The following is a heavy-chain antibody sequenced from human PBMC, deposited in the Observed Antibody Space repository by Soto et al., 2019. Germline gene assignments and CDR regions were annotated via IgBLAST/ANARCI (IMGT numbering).Heavy chain of an antibody. J-gene: IGHJ5*02. V-gene: IGHV4-31*03. CDR1: GGSISSGGYY. CDR2: IYYSGST. Sequence: SETLSLTCTVSGGSISSGGYYWSWIRQHPGKGLEWIGYIYYSGSTYYNPSLKSRVTISVDTSKNQFSLKLISVTAADTAVYYCARGVMVYANWFDPWGQATLVTVSS. D-gene: IGHD2-8*01. CDR3: ARGVMVYANWFDP.